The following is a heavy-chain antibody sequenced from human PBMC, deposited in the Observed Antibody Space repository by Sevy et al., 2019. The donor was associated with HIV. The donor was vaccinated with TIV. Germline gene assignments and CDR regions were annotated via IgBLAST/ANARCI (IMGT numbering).Heavy chain of an antibody. CDR3: ATETGDLYYYYGMDV. CDR1: GFTFSSYS. J-gene: IGHJ6*02. V-gene: IGHV3-21*01. D-gene: IGHD7-27*01. CDR2: ISSSSSYI. Sequence: GGSLRLSCAASGFTFSSYSMNWVRLAPGKGLEWVSSISSSSSYIYYADSEKGRFTISRDNAKNSLYLQMNSLRAEDTAVYYCATETGDLYYYYGMDVWGQGTTVTVSS.